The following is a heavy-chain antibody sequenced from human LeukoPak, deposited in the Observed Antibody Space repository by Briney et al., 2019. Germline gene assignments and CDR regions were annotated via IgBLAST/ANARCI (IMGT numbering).Heavy chain of an antibody. D-gene: IGHD2-21*01. J-gene: IGHJ4*02. Sequence: GGSLRLSCAASGFTFSSYSMNWVRQAPGKGLEWVAYISSSSSTIYYADSVKGRFTIPRDNAKNSLYLQMNSLRAEDTAVYYCARDYAYCGGDCYSYPYFDYWGQGTLVTVSS. CDR3: ARDYAYCGGDCYSYPYFDY. V-gene: IGHV3-48*01. CDR1: GFTFSSYS. CDR2: ISSSSSTI.